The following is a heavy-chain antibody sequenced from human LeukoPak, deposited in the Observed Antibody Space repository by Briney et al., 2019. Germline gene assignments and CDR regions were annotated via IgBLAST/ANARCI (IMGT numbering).Heavy chain of an antibody. CDR3: ARHPPGWELLKYFDL. CDR2: VYYSGRT. CDR1: GGSITSSSYY. V-gene: IGHV4-39*01. J-gene: IGHJ2*01. Sequence: SETLSLTCTVSGGSITSSSYYWGWIRQPPGKGLEWIGTVYYSGRTYYNPSLKSRVTISVDTSKNQFSLTLSSVTAADTAVCYCARHPPGWELLKYFDLWGRGTLVTVSS. D-gene: IGHD1-26*01.